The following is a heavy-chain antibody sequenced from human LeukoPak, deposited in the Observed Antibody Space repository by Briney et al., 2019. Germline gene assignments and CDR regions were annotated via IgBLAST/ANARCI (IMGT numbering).Heavy chain of an antibody. D-gene: IGHD2-2*01. CDR2: IYPGDSDT. J-gene: IGHJ4*02. Sequence: GESLKISCKGSGYSFTTYWIGWVRQMPGKGLEWMGIIYPGDSDTRYSPSFQGQVTISADKSISTAYLQWNSLKASDTAMYYCARHEGGDIVVVSGFEYWGQGTLGTGSS. CDR1: GYSFTTYW. V-gene: IGHV5-51*01. CDR3: ARHEGGDIVVVSGFEY.